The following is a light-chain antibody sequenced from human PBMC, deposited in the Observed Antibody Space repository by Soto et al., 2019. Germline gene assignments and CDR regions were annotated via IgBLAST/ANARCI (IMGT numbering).Light chain of an antibody. Sequence: QSALRQPVSVSGSPGQSITISCTGTSSDVGGYEYVSWYQHQPGKAPKLIIYDVTNRPSGVSNRFSGSKSGNTASLTISGIQTEDEADYYCGSITSSSTSVFGTGPKVTVL. CDR3: GSITSSSTSV. V-gene: IGLV2-14*01. CDR1: SSDVGGYEY. CDR2: DVT. J-gene: IGLJ1*01.